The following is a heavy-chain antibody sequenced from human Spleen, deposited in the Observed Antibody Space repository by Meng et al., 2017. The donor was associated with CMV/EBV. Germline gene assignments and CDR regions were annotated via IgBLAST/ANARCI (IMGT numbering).Heavy chain of an antibody. CDR3: ARDWGPHSSNGYYFDF. CDR1: TFSDYD. V-gene: IGHV3-11*01. D-gene: IGHD6-13*01. Sequence: TFSDYDMSWIRQAPGKGLEWISYISGGGDNMQYADSVKGRFTISRDNAKNSLYLEMNSLRVDDMAVYYCARDWGPHSSNGYYFDFWGQGTLVTVSS. CDR2: ISGGGDNM. J-gene: IGHJ4*02.